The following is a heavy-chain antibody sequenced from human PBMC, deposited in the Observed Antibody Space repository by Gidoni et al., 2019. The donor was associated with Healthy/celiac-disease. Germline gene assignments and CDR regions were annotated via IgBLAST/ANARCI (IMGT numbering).Heavy chain of an antibody. CDR2: INHSGNT. CDR1: GGSFSGYY. CDR3: ARGIITMVRGVILYWFDP. Sequence: QLQLQQWGAGLLKPSEPLSLPCAVYGGSFSGYYWSWIRQPPGKGLEWIGEINHSGNTNYNPSSKSRVTRSVDTSKNQFSLKLSTVTAADTAVYYCARGIITMVRGVILYWFDPWGQGTLVTVSS. D-gene: IGHD3-10*01. J-gene: IGHJ5*02. V-gene: IGHV4-34*01.